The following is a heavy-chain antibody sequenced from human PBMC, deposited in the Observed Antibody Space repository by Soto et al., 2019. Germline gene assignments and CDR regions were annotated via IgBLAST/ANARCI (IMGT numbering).Heavy chain of an antibody. CDR1: GGSISSYY. CDR3: AGQDIVIVPAAAHNWFDP. Sequence: SETLSLTCTVSGGSISSYYWSWIRQPPGKGLEWIGYIYYSGSTNYNPSLKSRVTISVDTSKNQFSLKLSSVTAADTAVYYCAGQDIVIVPAAAHNWFDPWGQGTLVTVSS. CDR2: IYYSGST. J-gene: IGHJ5*02. V-gene: IGHV4-59*01. D-gene: IGHD2-2*01.